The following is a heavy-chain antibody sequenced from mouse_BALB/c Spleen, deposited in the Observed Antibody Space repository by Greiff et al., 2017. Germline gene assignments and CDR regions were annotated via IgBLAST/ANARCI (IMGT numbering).Heavy chain of an antibody. CDR1: GFTFSSFG. D-gene: IGHD2-5*01. Sequence: EVKLVESGGGLVKPGGSLKLSCAASGFTFSSFGLHWVRQAPEKGLEWVAYISSGSSTIYYVDTVKGRFTISRVNPRNSLFLQMTSLRSEETVMYYCERVYSNRGYARDYWGKGTSVTVSS. J-gene: IGHJ4*01. V-gene: IGHV5-17*02. CDR2: ISSGSSTI. CDR3: ERVYSNRGYARDY.